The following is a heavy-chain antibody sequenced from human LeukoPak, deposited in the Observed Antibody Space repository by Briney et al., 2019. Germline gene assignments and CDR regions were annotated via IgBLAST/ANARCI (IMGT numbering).Heavy chain of an antibody. Sequence: GGSLRLSCAASGFIFRNYGMNWVRQARGKGLEWVSGIYTNGNTRYADSVRGRFTISRDNSKNTLYLQMDSLRVDDTAVYYCAHLVWEYVGGLDVWGQGTTVTVSS. CDR2: IYTNGNT. CDR3: AHLVWEYVGGLDV. CDR1: GFIFRNYG. J-gene: IGHJ6*02. D-gene: IGHD3/OR15-3a*01. V-gene: IGHV3-23*05.